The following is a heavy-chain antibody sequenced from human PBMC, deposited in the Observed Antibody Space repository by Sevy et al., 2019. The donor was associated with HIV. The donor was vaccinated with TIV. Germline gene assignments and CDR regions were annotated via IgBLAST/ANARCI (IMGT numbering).Heavy chain of an antibody. Sequence: ASVKVSCKASGYTFTGYYMHWVRQAPGQGIEWMGWINPNSGGTNYAQKFQGRVTMTRDTSISTAYMELSRLRSDDTAVYYCARVVGYSYGPAGYLGQGTLVTVSS. D-gene: IGHD5-18*01. J-gene: IGHJ4*02. CDR2: INPNSGGT. CDR3: ARVVGYSYGPAGY. CDR1: GYTFTGYY. V-gene: IGHV1-2*02.